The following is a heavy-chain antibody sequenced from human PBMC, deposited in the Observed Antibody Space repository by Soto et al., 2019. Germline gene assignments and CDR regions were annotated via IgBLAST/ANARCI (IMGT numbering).Heavy chain of an antibody. J-gene: IGHJ6*02. CDR3: ARFVDYSNSYYGMDV. Sequence: PGESLKISCKGSGYSFTSYWIGWVRQMPGKGLEWMGIIYPGDSDTRYSRSFQGQVTISAEKSISTAYLQWSSLKASDTAMYYCARFVDYSNSYYGMDVWGQGTTVTVYS. V-gene: IGHV5-51*01. CDR1: GYSFTSYW. D-gene: IGHD4-4*01. CDR2: IYPGDSDT.